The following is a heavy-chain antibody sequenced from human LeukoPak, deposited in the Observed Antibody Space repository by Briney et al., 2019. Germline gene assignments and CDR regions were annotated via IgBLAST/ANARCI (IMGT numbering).Heavy chain of an antibody. CDR3: ARPGVGSGRYGAFDI. D-gene: IGHD5-18*01. CDR2: IFYSGST. V-gene: IGHV4-59*08. Sequence: SETLSLTCTVSGGSITNFYWSWIRQPPGKGLEWIGYIFYSGSTNYNPSLESRVTMSVDTSKNQFSLKLRSVTAADTAVYYCARPGVGSGRYGAFDIWGQGTLVIVSS. J-gene: IGHJ3*02. CDR1: GGSITNFY.